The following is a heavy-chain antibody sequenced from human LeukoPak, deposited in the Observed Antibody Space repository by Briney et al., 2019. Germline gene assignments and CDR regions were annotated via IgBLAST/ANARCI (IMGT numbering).Heavy chain of an antibody. D-gene: IGHD3-3*02. CDR3: ARDSMGHAFDI. J-gene: IGHJ3*02. Sequence: ASVKVSCKASGYSFTGYFMHWVRQAPGQGLEWMGWINPNSGATKYAQKFQGRVTMTRDTSISTVYMELSRLSSDDTALYYCARDSMGHAFDIWGQGTMVTVSS. V-gene: IGHV1-2*02. CDR1: GYSFTGYF. CDR2: INPNSGAT.